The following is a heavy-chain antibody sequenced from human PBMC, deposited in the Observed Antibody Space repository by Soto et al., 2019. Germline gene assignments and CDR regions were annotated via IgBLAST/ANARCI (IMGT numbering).Heavy chain of an antibody. V-gene: IGHV3-23*01. D-gene: IGHD3-10*01. Sequence: GGSLRLSCAASGFTFSSYAMSWVRQAPGKGLEWVSAISGSGGSTYYADSVKGRFTISRDNSKNTLYLQMNSLRAEDTAVYYCAKDLAYYGSGSYYSYYYYGMDVWGQGTTVTVSS. CDR2: ISGSGGST. J-gene: IGHJ6*02. CDR3: AKDLAYYGSGSYYSYYYYGMDV. CDR1: GFTFSSYA.